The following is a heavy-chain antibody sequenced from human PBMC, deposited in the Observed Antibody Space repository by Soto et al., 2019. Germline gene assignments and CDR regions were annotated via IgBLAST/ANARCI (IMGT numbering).Heavy chain of an antibody. D-gene: IGHD3-3*02. CDR1: GGSFSGYY. CDR2: INHSGST. Sequence: PSETLSLTCAVYGGSFSGYYWSWIRQPPGKGLEWIGEINHSGSTNYNPSLKSRVTISVDTSKNQFSLKLSSVTAADTAVYYCARSIFGVVIRHDAFDIWGQGTMVTVS. CDR3: ARSIFGVVIRHDAFDI. J-gene: IGHJ3*02. V-gene: IGHV4-34*01.